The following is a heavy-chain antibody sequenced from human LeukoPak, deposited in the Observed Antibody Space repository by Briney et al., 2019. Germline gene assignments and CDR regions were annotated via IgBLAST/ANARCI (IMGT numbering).Heavy chain of an antibody. Sequence: SGPTLVNPTQTLTLTCSFSGFSFTTSGIRMSWIRQPPGKALEWLARIDWDDDKDYSTSLKTRLTIPKDTSKNEVVLTMTNMDPVDTATYFCARTLYSNNYGGYYFDYWGQGTLVTVSS. CDR2: IDWDDDK. CDR3: ARTLYSNNYGGYYFDY. D-gene: IGHD6-13*01. V-gene: IGHV2-70*04. J-gene: IGHJ4*02. CDR1: GFSFTTSGIR.